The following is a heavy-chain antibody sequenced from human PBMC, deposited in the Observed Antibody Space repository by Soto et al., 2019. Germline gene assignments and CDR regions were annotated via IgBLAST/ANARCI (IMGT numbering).Heavy chain of an antibody. D-gene: IGHD3-16*01. J-gene: IGHJ4*02. Sequence: GESLKISCKGSGYSFTSYWIGWVRQMPGKGLEWMGIIYPGDSDTRYSPSFQGQVTISADKSISTAYLQWSSLKASDTAMYYCARGGGKFVPPIPFDYWGQGARVTVSS. CDR3: ARGGGKFVPPIPFDY. CDR1: GYSFTSYW. V-gene: IGHV5-51*01. CDR2: IYPGDSDT.